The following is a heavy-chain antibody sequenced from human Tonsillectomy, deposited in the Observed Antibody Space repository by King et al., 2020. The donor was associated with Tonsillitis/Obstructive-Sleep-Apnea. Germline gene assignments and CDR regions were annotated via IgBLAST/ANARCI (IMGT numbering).Heavy chain of an antibody. D-gene: IGHD4-23*01. J-gene: IGHJ5*02. CDR1: GFNVSNDY. CDR3: AREALDSGGLLDP. Sequence: VQLVESGGGLIQPGGSLRLSCAASGFNVSNDYMSWVRQAPGKGLEWVSVIHSGGYTSYADSVRRRFTISRDNSKNTLYLPMNNLRAEATAGYFCAREALDSGGLLDPWGQGTLVIVSS. V-gene: IGHV3-53*01. CDR2: IHSGGYT.